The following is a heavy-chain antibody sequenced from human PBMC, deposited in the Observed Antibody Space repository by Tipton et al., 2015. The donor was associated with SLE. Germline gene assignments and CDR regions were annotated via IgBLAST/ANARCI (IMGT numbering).Heavy chain of an antibody. D-gene: IGHD5-18*01. CDR3: ARGGYTYAIRAFDI. CDR1: GGSISGYY. Sequence: TLSLTCTVSGGSISGYYWSWLRQPPGKGLEWIGYIDYSGSTNYNPSLKSRVTISIDTSKNQFSLKLNSVTAADTAVYYCARGGYTYAIRAFDIWGQGTLVTVSS. J-gene: IGHJ3*02. CDR2: IDYSGST. V-gene: IGHV4-59*08.